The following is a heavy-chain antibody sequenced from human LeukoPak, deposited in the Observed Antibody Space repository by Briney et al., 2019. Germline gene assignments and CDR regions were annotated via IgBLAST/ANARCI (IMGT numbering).Heavy chain of an antibody. CDR1: GGTFSSYA. D-gene: IGHD4-17*01. CDR2: IIPIFGTA. J-gene: IGHJ4*02. CDR3: ARGDFHDDYGDYPFDY. V-gene: IGHV1-69*05. Sequence: SVKVSCKASGGTFSSYAISWVRQAPGQGLEWMGRIIPIFGTANYAQKFQGRVTITTDESTSSAYMELSSLRSEDTAVYYCARGDFHDDYGDYPFDYWGQGTLVTVSS.